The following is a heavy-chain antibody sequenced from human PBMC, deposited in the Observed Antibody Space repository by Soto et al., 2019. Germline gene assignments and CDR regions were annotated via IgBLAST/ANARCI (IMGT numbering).Heavy chain of an antibody. V-gene: IGHV3-21*01. Sequence: SLRLSCAASGFTFSSYSMNWVRQAPGKGLEWVSSISSSSSYIYYADSVKGRFTISRDNAKNSLYLQMNSLRAGDTAVYYCARGLTSRIAAAGSGYYYGMDVWGQGTTVTVSS. D-gene: IGHD6-13*01. J-gene: IGHJ6*02. CDR1: GFTFSSYS. CDR3: ARGLTSRIAAAGSGYYYGMDV. CDR2: ISSSSSYI.